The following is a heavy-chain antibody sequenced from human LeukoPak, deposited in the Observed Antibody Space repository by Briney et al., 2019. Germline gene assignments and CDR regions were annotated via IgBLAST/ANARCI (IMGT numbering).Heavy chain of an antibody. J-gene: IGHJ4*02. CDR2: ISDDGSNK. CDR1: GFTFSSFV. V-gene: IGHV3-30-3*01. CDR3: AMCAREYSSSWYDLGDY. D-gene: IGHD6-13*01. Sequence: GRSLRLSCVASGFTFSSFVMHWVRQAPGKGLEWVAVISDDGSNKYYADFVKGRFTISRDNSKNTLYLQMNGLRAEDTAVYYCAMCAREYSSSWYDLGDYWGQGTLVTVSS.